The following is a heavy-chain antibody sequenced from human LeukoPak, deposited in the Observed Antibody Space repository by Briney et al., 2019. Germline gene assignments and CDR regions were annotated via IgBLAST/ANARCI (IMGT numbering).Heavy chain of an antibody. Sequence: SVKVSCKVSGGTFSSYAISWVRQAPGQGLEWMGRIIPILGIANYAQKFQGRVTITADKSTSTAYMELSSLRSEDTAVYYCARSGDEDTAMSIDYWGQGTLVTVSS. CDR1: GGTFSSYA. CDR3: ARSGDEDTAMSIDY. CDR2: IIPILGIA. J-gene: IGHJ4*02. D-gene: IGHD5-18*01. V-gene: IGHV1-69*04.